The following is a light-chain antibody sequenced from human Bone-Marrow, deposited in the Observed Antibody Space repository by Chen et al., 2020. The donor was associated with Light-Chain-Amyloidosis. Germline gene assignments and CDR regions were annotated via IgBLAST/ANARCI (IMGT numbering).Light chain of an antibody. Sequence: SYVLTQPSSVSVAPGQTATIACGGNNIGSTSVHWYQQTPGQAPRLVVYDDSDRPPGIPERLSGSNSGNTATLTISRVEAGDEADYYCQVWDRSSDRPVFGGGTKLTVL. CDR1: NIGSTS. CDR3: QVWDRSSDRPV. CDR2: DDS. V-gene: IGLV3-21*02. J-gene: IGLJ3*02.